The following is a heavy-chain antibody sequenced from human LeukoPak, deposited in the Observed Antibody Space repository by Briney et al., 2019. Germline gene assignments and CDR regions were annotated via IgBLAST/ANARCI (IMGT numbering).Heavy chain of an antibody. Sequence: GGSLRLSCAASGFTFSSYAMSWVRQAPGKGLEWVAFIQYDGSNNYYADSVKGRFTISRDSSKNTLYLQMNSLRAEDTAVYYCARGLYYYDSSGYPDWGQGTLVTVSS. V-gene: IGHV3-30*02. CDR2: IQYDGSNN. CDR1: GFTFSSYA. CDR3: ARGLYYYDSSGYPD. J-gene: IGHJ4*02. D-gene: IGHD3-22*01.